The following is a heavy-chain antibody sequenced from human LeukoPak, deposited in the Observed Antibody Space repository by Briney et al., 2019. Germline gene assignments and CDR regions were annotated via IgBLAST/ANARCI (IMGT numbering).Heavy chain of an antibody. CDR1: GGTFISYA. Sequence: SSVKVSCKASGGTFISYAISWVRQAPGQGLEWMGGIIPIFGTANFAQKFHGRVTITADDSTSTAYMELSRLTSEDTAVYYCARQTSGGYTVFSGKPRGHWFDPWGQGTLVTVSS. J-gene: IGHJ5*02. CDR3: ARQTSGGYTVFSGKPRGHWFDP. V-gene: IGHV1-69*13. CDR2: IIPIFGTA. D-gene: IGHD5-24*01.